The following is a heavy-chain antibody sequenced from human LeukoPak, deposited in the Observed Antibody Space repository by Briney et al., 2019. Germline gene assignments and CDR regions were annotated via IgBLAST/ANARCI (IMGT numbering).Heavy chain of an antibody. D-gene: IGHD2-8*01. CDR3: ARGDCTNGVCYAFDI. V-gene: IGHV4-39*07. Sequence: SETLSLTCTVSGGSISSSSYYWGWIRQPPGKGLGWIGSIYYSGSTYYNPSLKSRVTISVDTSKNQFSLKLSSVTAADTAVYYCARGDCTNGVCYAFDIWGQGTMVTVSS. CDR1: GGSISSSSYY. J-gene: IGHJ3*02. CDR2: IYYSGST.